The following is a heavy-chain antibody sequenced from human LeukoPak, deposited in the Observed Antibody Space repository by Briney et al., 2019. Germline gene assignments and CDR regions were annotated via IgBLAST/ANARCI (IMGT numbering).Heavy chain of an antibody. CDR3: ARTYYDFWSGYYTSWFDP. V-gene: IGHV4-59*08. CDR1: GGSISSYY. Sequence: SETLSLTRTVSGGSISSYYWSWIRQPPGKGLEWIGYIYYSGSTNYNPSLKSRVTISVDTSKNQFSLKLSSVTAADTAVYYCARTYYDFWSGYYTSWFDPWGQGTLVTVSS. J-gene: IGHJ5*02. D-gene: IGHD3-3*01. CDR2: IYYSGST.